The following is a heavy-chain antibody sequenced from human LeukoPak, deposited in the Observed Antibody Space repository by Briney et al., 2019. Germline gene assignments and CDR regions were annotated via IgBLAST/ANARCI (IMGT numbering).Heavy chain of an antibody. CDR3: ASAPIGYYDILTGYPIGAEYFQH. D-gene: IGHD3-9*01. V-gene: IGHV4-61*02. Sequence: PSETLSLTCTVSGGSISSGRYYWSWIRQPAGKGLEWIGRIYTSGSTNYNPSLKSRVTISVDTSKNQFSLKLSSVTAADTAVYYCASAPIGYYDILTGYPIGAEYFQHWGQGTLVTVSS. CDR2: IYTSGST. J-gene: IGHJ1*01. CDR1: GGSISSGRYY.